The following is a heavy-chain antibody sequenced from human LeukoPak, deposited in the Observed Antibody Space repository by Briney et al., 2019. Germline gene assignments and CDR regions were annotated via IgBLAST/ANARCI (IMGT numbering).Heavy chain of an antibody. D-gene: IGHD3-16*01. CDR2: INHSGST. Sequence: SETLSLTCAVYGGSFSGYYWSWIRQPPGKGLEWIGEINHSGSTNYNPSLKSRVTISVDTSKNQFSLKLSSVTAADTAVYYCVRIPFYVYGQFDYWGQGTLVTVSS. V-gene: IGHV4-34*01. J-gene: IGHJ4*02. CDR3: VRIPFYVYGQFDY. CDR1: GGSFSGYY.